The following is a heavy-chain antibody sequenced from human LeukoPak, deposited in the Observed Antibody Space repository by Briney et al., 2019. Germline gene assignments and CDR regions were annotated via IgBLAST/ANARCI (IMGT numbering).Heavy chain of an antibody. CDR2: FYYSGST. J-gene: IGHJ4*02. Sequence: SETLSLTCTVSGDSISTSSYYWGWIRQPPGKGLEWIGSFYYSGSTYYNPFLLSRVTISVDTSKNQFSLRLSSVTAADTAVYYCARSYSGSYRTFDYWGQGTLVTVSS. D-gene: IGHD1-26*01. CDR1: GDSISTSSYY. V-gene: IGHV4-39*01. CDR3: ARSYSGSYRTFDY.